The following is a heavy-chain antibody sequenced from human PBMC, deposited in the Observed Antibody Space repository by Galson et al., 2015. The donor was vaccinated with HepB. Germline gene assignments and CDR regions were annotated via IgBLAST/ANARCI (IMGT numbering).Heavy chain of an antibody. V-gene: IGHV3-30*04. J-gene: IGHJ4*02. CDR1: GFTFSSYA. CDR3: ARDVSAGSYSLYYFDY. Sequence: SLRLSCAASGFTFSSYAMHWVRQAPGKGLEWVAVISYDGSNKYYADSVKGRFTISRDNSKNTLYLQMNSLRAEDTAVHYCARDVSAGSYSLYYFDYWGQGTLVTVSS. D-gene: IGHD3-10*01. CDR2: ISYDGSNK.